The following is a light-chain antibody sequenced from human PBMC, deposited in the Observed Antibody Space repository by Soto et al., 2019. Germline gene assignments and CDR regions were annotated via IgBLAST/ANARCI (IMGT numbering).Light chain of an antibody. CDR3: QQHFNGPIT. Sequence: EIVLTQSPATLSLSPGERATLSCRASQSISKFLAWYQQKPGQAPSLFIYGASNRATGIPARFSGSGSGTDFTLTISSLEPEDFAVYYCQQHFNGPITFGQGTKVDIK. V-gene: IGKV3-11*01. J-gene: IGKJ1*01. CDR1: QSISKF. CDR2: GAS.